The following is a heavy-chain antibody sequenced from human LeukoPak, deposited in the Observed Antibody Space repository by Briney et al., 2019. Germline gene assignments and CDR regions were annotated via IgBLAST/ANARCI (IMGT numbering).Heavy chain of an antibody. Sequence: PGGSLRLSCAASGFTFSSYSMSWVRQAPGKGLEWVSYISSTSSTIYYADSVKGRFTISRDNSKDTLYLQMNSLRVEDTALYTCAKYRGATSYYAMDVWGQGTTITVSS. V-gene: IGHV3-48*01. D-gene: IGHD1-26*01. J-gene: IGHJ6*02. CDR1: GFTFSSYS. CDR2: ISSTSSTI. CDR3: AKYRGATSYYAMDV.